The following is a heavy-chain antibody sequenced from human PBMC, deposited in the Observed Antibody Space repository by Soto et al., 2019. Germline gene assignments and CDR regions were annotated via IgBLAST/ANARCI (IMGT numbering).Heavy chain of an antibody. CDR1: GFTFSSYG. CDR2: IWYDGSNR. D-gene: IGHD3-22*01. J-gene: IGHJ4*02. CDR3: ARVRSGYYPTLDY. Sequence: VQLVESGGGLIQPGGSLRLSCAASGFTFSSYGMHWVRQAPGKGLEWVAVIWYDGSNRYYADSVRGRFTISRDNSKNTLYLQMNSLRAEDTAVFYCARVRSGYYPTLDYWGQGTLVTVSS. V-gene: IGHV3-33*01.